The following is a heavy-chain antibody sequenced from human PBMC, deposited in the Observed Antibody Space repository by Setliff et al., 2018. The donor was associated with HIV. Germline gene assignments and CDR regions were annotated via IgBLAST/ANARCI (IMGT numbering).Heavy chain of an antibody. CDR3: ARSGSSNGDFDS. Sequence: VASVKVSCKTSGYTFTRYGISWVRQAPGQGLQWMGWISTTSGYTNYAPNFQGRVTMTADTSTSTVYMELRSLSSDDTAVYYCARSGSSNGDFDSWGQGTLVTVSS. J-gene: IGHJ4*02. CDR1: GYTFTRYG. CDR2: ISTTSGYT. D-gene: IGHD1-26*01. V-gene: IGHV1-18*01.